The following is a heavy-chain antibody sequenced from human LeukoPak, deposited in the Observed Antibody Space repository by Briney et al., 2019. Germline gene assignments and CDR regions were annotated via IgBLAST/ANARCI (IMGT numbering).Heavy chain of an antibody. D-gene: IGHD3-10*01. Sequence: SVKVSCTASGGTFSSYAISWVRQAPGQGLEWMGGIIPIFGTANYAQKFQRRVTITADESTSTAYMELSSLRSEDTAVYYCARDYYGSGSHDYWGQGTLVTVSS. CDR2: IIPIFGTA. V-gene: IGHV1-69*13. J-gene: IGHJ4*02. CDR3: ARDYYGSGSHDY. CDR1: GGTFSSYA.